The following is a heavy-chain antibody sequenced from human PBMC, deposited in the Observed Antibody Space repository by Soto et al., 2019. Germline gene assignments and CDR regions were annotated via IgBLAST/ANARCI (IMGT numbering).Heavy chain of an antibody. CDR2: ITPSGGST. V-gene: IGHV1-46*01. CDR3: ARSELLSTPFDF. Sequence: GASVKVSCKASGDTFTSYYMNWVRQAPGQGLEWMGVITPSGGSTSYAQKFQGRVTMTRDTSTSTVYMELSSLRSEDTAVYYCARSELLSTPFDFWGQGTLVTVSS. D-gene: IGHD2-2*01. J-gene: IGHJ4*01. CDR1: GDTFTSYY.